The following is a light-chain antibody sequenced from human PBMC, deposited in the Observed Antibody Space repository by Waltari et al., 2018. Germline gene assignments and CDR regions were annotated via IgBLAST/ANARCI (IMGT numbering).Light chain of an antibody. J-gene: IGLJ2*01. CDR2: DVS. V-gene: IGLV2-14*01. CDR3: SSQSSNDVVL. CDR1: SNDVGGYNS. Sequence: QSALTQPASVSGSPGQSVTIFCAGTSNDVGGYNSVSWYQEHPGQAPRVIIYDVSDRPSGVSDRFSGSQSGNTAFRTISGIQAEDEADYYCSSQSSNDVVLFGGGTKLTVL.